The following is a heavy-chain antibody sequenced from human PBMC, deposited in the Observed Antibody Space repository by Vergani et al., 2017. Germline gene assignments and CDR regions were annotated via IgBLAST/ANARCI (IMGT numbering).Heavy chain of an antibody. J-gene: IGHJ4*02. CDR3: AKDSSGWYGSGDY. CDR2: ISGSGGST. CDR1: GFSFSSYA. V-gene: IGHV3-23*01. D-gene: IGHD6-19*01. Sequence: EVQLLESGGGLVQPGGSLRLSCAASGFSFSSYAMSWVRQAPGKGLEWVSAISGSGGSTYYADSVKGRFTISRDNSKNTLYLQMNSLRAEDTAVYYCAKDSSGWYGSGDYWGQGTLVTVSS.